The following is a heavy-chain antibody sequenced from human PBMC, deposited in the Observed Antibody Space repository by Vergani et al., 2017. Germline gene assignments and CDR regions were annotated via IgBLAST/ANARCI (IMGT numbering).Heavy chain of an antibody. CDR3: AKHFRGWGIDY. CDR2: IQFDGSNQ. V-gene: IGHV3-30*02. Sequence: VKLLESGGALEQPGGSLRLSCATSGFTLSNYDMQWIRQGPGKGLEFVAFIQFDGSNQYYADSVKGRFTLSRDFSKNTLYLQMNSLRTDDTATYYCAKHFRGWGIDYWGQGTQVIVSS. J-gene: IGHJ4*02. CDR1: GFTLSNYD. D-gene: IGHD3-16*01.